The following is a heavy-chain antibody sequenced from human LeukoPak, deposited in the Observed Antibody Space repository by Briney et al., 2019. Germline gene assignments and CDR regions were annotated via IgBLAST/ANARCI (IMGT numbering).Heavy chain of an antibody. V-gene: IGHV4-34*01. Sequence: SETLSLTCAVYGGSFSDYYWSWIRQPPGKGLEWIGEINHSGSTNYNPSLKSRVTISVDTSKNQFSLKLSSVTAADTAVYYCARGAYYYAKRDTRWFDPWGQGTLVTVSS. J-gene: IGHJ5*02. CDR1: GGSFSDYY. D-gene: IGHD3-10*01. CDR3: ARGAYYYAKRDTRWFDP. CDR2: INHSGST.